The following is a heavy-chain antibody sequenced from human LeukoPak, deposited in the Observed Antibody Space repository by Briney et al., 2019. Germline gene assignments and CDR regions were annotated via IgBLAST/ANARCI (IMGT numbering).Heavy chain of an antibody. CDR1: GFTFSSYG. J-gene: IGHJ4*02. CDR2: IRYDGSNK. CDR3: ARVRSLIVVVPAAMDY. Sequence: GGSLRLSCAASGFTFSSYGMHWVRQAPGKGLEWVAFIRYDGSNKYYADSVKGRFTISRDNSKNTLYLQMNSLRAEDTAVYYCARVRSLIVVVPAAMDYWGQGTLVTVSS. D-gene: IGHD2-2*01. V-gene: IGHV3-30*02.